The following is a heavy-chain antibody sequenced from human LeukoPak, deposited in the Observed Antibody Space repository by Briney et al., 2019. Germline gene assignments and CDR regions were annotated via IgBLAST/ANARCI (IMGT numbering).Heavy chain of an antibody. J-gene: IGHJ4*02. CDR1: GFPFGSYV. CDR3: ARDHDWAFDL. CDR2: INHNAEMI. D-gene: IGHD3-9*01. Sequence: GGSLRLSCEGSGFPFGSYVMTWVRQAPGKGLEWIAYINHNAEMIFYPDFVKGRFTISRDNAKNSLYLQMNDLRYEDTAIYYCARDHDWAFDLWGQGTLVTVSS. V-gene: IGHV3-48*02.